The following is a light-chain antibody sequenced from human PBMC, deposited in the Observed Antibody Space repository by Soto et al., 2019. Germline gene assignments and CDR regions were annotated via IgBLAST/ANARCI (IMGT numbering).Light chain of an antibody. CDR2: GVG. Sequence: QSALTQPASVSGSPGQSITISCTGSSSDVGTYNYVSWYQQYPDKAPKLLIYGVGNRPSGVSNRFSGSKSGNTASLTISGLQAEDEADYYCFSYITSSSWVFGGGTKLTVL. V-gene: IGLV2-14*01. CDR1: SSDVGTYNY. CDR3: FSYITSSSWV. J-gene: IGLJ3*02.